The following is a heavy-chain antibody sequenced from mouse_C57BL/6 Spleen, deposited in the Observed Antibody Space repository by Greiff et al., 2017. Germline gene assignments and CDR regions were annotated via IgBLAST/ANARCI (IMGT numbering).Heavy chain of an antibody. V-gene: IGHV1-69*01. CDR1: GYTFTSYW. CDR2: IDPSDSYT. D-gene: IGHD1-1*01. CDR3: ARRDLLRYWYFDV. J-gene: IGHJ1*03. Sequence: QVQLKQPGAELVMPGASVKLSCKASGYTFTSYWMHWVKQRPGQGLEWIGEIDPSDSYTNYNQKFKGKSTLTVDKSSSTAYMQLSSLTSEDSAVYYCARRDLLRYWYFDVWGTGTTVTVSS.